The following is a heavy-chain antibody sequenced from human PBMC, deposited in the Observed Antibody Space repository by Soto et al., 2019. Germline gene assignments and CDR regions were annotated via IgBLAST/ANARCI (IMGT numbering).Heavy chain of an antibody. J-gene: IGHJ4*02. Sequence: SETLSLTCTVSGGSISSGDYYWNWIRQPPGKGLEWIGYIYYSGSTYYNPSLKSRVTISVDTSKNQFSLKLSSVTAADTAVYYCARDSYDSSGSSGYSFDYWGQGTLVTVS. D-gene: IGHD3-22*01. CDR3: ARDSYDSSGSSGYSFDY. V-gene: IGHV4-30-4*01. CDR2: IYYSGST. CDR1: GGSISSGDYY.